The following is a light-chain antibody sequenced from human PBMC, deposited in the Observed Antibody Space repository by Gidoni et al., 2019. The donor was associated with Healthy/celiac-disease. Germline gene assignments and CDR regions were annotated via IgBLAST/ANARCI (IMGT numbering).Light chain of an antibody. Sequence: QSVLTQPPSVSAAPGQKVTISCSGSSSNIGNNYVSWYQQLPGTAPKLLIYDNNKRPSGIPDRFPTGDEADYYCGTWDSSLSAGVFGGGTKLTVL. CDR3: GTWDSSLSAGV. CDR2: DNN. J-gene: IGLJ3*02. V-gene: IGLV1-51*01. CDR1: SSNIGNNY.